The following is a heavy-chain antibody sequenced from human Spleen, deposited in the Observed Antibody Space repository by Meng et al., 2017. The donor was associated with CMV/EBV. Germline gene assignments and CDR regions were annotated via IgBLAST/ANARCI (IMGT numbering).Heavy chain of an antibody. CDR3: ARGGFCYSTSCSYYYGVDV. J-gene: IGHJ6*02. Sequence: TFGNHAFSWVRQAPGQGLDWMGVIIPILGITNYVQSLQGRVTITADKSTSTAYMELSSLRSDDTAVYYCARGGFCYSTSCSYYYGVDVWGHGTLVTVS. CDR2: IIPILGIT. CDR1: TFGNHA. D-gene: IGHD2-2*01. V-gene: IGHV1-69*10.